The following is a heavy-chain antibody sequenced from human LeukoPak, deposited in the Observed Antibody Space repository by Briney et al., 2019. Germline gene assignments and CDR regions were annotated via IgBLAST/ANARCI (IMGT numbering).Heavy chain of an antibody. CDR1: GGSISSYY. CDR3: ARGLGYSYESNWFDP. Sequence: SETLSLTCTVSGGSISSYYWSWIRQPAGKGLEWIGRTYTSGSTNYNPSLKSRVTMSVDTSKNQFSLKLSSVTAADTAVYYCARGLGYSYESNWFDPWGQGTLVTVSS. D-gene: IGHD5-18*01. CDR2: TYTSGST. V-gene: IGHV4-4*07. J-gene: IGHJ5*02.